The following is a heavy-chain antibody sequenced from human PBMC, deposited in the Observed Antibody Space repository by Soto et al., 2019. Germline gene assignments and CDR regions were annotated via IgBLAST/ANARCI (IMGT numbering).Heavy chain of an antibody. CDR2: ISYDGSNK. J-gene: IGHJ4*02. CDR3: AKEGEYYDSSGYYPSHFDY. CDR1: GFTFSSYG. D-gene: IGHD3-22*01. V-gene: IGHV3-30*18. Sequence: QVQLVESGGGVVQPGRSLRLSCAASGFTFSSYGMHWVRQAPGKGLEWVAVISYDGSNKYYADSVKGRFTISRDNSKNTLYLHMNSLRAEDTAVYYCAKEGEYYDSSGYYPSHFDYWGQGTLVTVSS.